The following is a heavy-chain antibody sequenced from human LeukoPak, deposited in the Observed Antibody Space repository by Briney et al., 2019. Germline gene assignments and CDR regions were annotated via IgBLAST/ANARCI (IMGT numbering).Heavy chain of an antibody. CDR2: ISGDGGST. Sequence: GGSLRLSCAAAGFTFDDYAMHWVRQAPGKGLEWVSLISGDGGSTYYADSVKGRFTISRDNSKNSLYLQMKSLRTEHTALYFCTKDGYMDVWGKGTTITVSS. CDR1: GFTFDDYA. J-gene: IGHJ6*03. CDR3: TKDGYMDV. V-gene: IGHV3-43*02.